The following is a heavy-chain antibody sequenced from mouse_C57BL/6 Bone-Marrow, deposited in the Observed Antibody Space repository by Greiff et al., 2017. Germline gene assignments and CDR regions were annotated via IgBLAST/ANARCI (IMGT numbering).Heavy chain of an antibody. CDR2: INPNNGGT. V-gene: IGHV1-26*01. CDR3: ARPAD. Sequence: EVQLQQSGPELVKPGASVKISCKASGYTFTDYYMNWVKQSHGKSLEWIGDINPNNGGTSYNQKFKGKATLTVAKSSSPAYMELRSLTSEDSAVYYCARPADWGQGTLVTVSA. J-gene: IGHJ3*01. CDR1: GYTFTDYY.